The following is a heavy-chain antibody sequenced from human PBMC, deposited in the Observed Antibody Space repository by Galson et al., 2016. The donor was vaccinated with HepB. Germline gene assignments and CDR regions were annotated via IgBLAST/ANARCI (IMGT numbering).Heavy chain of an antibody. V-gene: IGHV3-7*03. J-gene: IGHJ4*02. CDR2: IKQDGSEE. CDR1: GFTFSNYW. Sequence: SLRLSCAASGFTFSNYWMNWVRQAPGKGLEWVANIKQDGSEENYVDPLKGRFTISRDNAKNSLYLHMNNLRVEDTAVYYCAKSSGWDSDYWGQGTLVTVSS. D-gene: IGHD6-19*01. CDR3: AKSSGWDSDY.